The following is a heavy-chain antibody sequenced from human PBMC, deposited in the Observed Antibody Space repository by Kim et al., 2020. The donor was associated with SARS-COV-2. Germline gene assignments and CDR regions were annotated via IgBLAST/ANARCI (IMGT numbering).Heavy chain of an antibody. CDR3: ARGPTQGGGSGSYWLYYFDY. J-gene: IGHJ4*02. D-gene: IGHD3-10*01. V-gene: IGHV4-38-2*02. CDR1: GYSISSGYY. Sequence: SETLSLTCTVSGYSISSGYYWGWIRQPPGKGLEWIGSIYHSGSTYYNPSLKSRVTISVDTSKNQFSLKLSSVTAADTAVYYCARGPTQGGGSGSYWLYYFDYWGQGTLVTVSS. CDR2: IYHSGST.